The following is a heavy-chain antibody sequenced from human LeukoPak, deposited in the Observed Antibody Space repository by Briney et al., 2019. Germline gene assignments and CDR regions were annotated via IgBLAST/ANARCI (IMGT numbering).Heavy chain of an antibody. J-gene: IGHJ2*01. D-gene: IGHD3-22*01. CDR1: GDTVSRNTAT. CDR3: ARGPSSGSWYFDL. V-gene: IGHV6-1*01. CDR2: TYYRSRWSN. Sequence: SQALSLTCGISGDTVSRNTATWNWIRQSPSRGLEWLGRTYYRSRWSNDNTESVKSRIIITPDTSKNHFSLQLNSVTPEDTAVYYCARGPSSGSWYFDLWGRGTLVIVSS.